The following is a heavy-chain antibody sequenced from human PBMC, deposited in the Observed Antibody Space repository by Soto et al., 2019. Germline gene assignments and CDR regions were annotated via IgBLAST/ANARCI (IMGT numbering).Heavy chain of an antibody. CDR1: GFDNKYA. Sequence: GGSLRLSCAAFGFDNKYAMTWVRQAPGKGLQWVSSITSNGDSTYYADSVKGRFTTSRDNSKNTLYLQMNSLRADDTAVFYCAKDSPSYTTSPFYFGSWGQGTLVTVSS. V-gene: IGHV3-23*01. D-gene: IGHD2-2*02. J-gene: IGHJ4*02. CDR2: ITSNGDST. CDR3: AKDSPSYTTSPFYFGS.